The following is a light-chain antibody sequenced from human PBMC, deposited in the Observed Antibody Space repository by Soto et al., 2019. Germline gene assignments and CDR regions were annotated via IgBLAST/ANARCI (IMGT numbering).Light chain of an antibody. CDR1: SSDIGAGYD. Sequence: QSVLTQPPSVSGAPGQRVTISCTGSSSDIGAGYDVHWYQQLPGTAPKLVIYANNNRPSGVPDRFSGSKSGTSASLAITGLQAEDEADYYCQSYDISLRGVFGTGTKVTVL. V-gene: IGLV1-40*01. CDR3: QSYDISLRGV. CDR2: ANN. J-gene: IGLJ1*01.